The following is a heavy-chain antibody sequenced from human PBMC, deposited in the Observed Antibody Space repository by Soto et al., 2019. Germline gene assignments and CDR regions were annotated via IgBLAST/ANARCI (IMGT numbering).Heavy chain of an antibody. CDR2: INPNSGGT. CDR1: GYTFTGYY. Sequence: GASVKVSCKASGYTFTGYYMHWVRQAPGQGLEWMGWINPNSGGTNYAQKFQGRVTMTTDTSTSTAYMEMRSLRSDDTAVYYCARDLDGSGSYYTDYWGPGTLVTVSS. V-gene: IGHV1-2*02. J-gene: IGHJ4*02. CDR3: ARDLDGSGSYYTDY. D-gene: IGHD3-10*01.